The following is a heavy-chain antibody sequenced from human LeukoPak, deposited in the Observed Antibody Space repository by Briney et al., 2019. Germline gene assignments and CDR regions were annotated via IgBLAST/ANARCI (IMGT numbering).Heavy chain of an antibody. J-gene: IGHJ5*02. CDR1: GYTFTGYY. Sequence: RASVKVSCKASGYTFTGYYMHWVRQAPGQGLEWMVWINPNSGDTNYAQKFQGRVTMTRDTSISTAYMELSRLRSDDTAVYYCARGVSMGEGVDPWEQGTLVTVSS. CDR3: ARGVSMGEGVDP. CDR2: INPNSGDT. D-gene: IGHD3-10*01. V-gene: IGHV1-2*02.